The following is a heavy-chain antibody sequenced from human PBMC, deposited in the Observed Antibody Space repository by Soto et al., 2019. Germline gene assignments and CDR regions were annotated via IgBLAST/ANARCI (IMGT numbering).Heavy chain of an antibody. CDR2: IYYSGST. D-gene: IGHD1-1*01. V-gene: IGHV4-59*12. J-gene: IGHJ4*02. CDR1: GGSISSYY. Sequence: SETLSLTCTVSGGSISSYYWSWIRQPPGKGLEWIGYIYYSGSTNYNPSLKSRVTISVDTSKNTLYLQLDSLRAEDTAVYYCARNIGGKEATGNMGFDHWGQGTPVTVSS. CDR3: ARNIGGKEATGNMGFDH.